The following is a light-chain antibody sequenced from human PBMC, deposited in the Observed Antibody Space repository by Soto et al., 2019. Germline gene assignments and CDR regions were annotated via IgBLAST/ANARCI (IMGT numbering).Light chain of an antibody. CDR2: DST. V-gene: IGKV3-11*01. CDR3: QQRNVWPPIT. J-gene: IGKJ5*01. Sequence: VLTQSPATLSLSPGERATLSCRASQSIHTSLAWYQQKSGKPPRLVIYDSTRRANGVPDRFGGSRSGTEFTLTINSLEPEDFAVYYCQQRNVWPPITFGQGPRLEIK. CDR1: QSIHTS.